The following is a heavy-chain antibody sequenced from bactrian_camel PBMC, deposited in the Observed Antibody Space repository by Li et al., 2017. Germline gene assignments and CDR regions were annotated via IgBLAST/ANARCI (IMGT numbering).Heavy chain of an antibody. V-gene: IGHV3S53*01. Sequence: QVQLVESGGGSVHAGGSLRLSCAASDYLMKSYCMAWFRRAPGKQREAVASIDAYGSTDYANFAKGRFAVSKGSPENTLHLQMNSLKPEDTGTYFCAVAGDAAVCSELCSGGFCLHDFSHWGQGTQVTVS. CDR3: AVAGDAAVCSELCSGGFCLHDFSH. CDR2: IDAYGST. CDR1: DYLMKSYC. D-gene: IGHD2*01. J-gene: IGHJ4*01.